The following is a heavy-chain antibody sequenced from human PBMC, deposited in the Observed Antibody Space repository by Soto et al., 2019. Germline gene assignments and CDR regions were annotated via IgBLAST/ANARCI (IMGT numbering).Heavy chain of an antibody. V-gene: IGHV4-39*01. CDR2: IYYSGST. CDR1: GGSISSSSYY. J-gene: IGHJ4*02. CDR3: ARGGITMVRGVTGYFDY. Sequence: QLQLQESGPGLVKPSETLSLTCTVSGGSISSSSYYWGWIRQPPGKGLEWIGSIYYSGSTYYNPSLKSRVTISVDTSKNQFSLKLSSVTAADTAVYYCARGGITMVRGVTGYFDYWGQGTLVTVSS. D-gene: IGHD3-10*01.